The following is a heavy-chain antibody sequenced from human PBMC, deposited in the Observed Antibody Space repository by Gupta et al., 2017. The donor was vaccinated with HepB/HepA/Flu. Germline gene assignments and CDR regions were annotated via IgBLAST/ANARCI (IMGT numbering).Heavy chain of an antibody. CDR3: AREGVGDYYYYYYYMDV. V-gene: IGHV1-18*01. CDR2: ISAYNGNT. J-gene: IGHJ6*03. Sequence: QVQLVQSGAEVKKPGASVKVSYKASGYTFTSYGISWVRQAPGQGLEWMGWISAYNGNTNYAQKLQGRVTMTTDTSTSTAYMELRSLRSDDTAVYYCAREGVGDYYYYYYYMDVWGKGTTVTVSS. CDR1: GYTFTSYG. D-gene: IGHD4-17*01.